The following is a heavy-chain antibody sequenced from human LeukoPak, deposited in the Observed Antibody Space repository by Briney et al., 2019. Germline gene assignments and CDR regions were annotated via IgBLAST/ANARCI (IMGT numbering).Heavy chain of an antibody. J-gene: IGHJ4*02. CDR1: GYTFTSYA. CDR3: ARGLERRPPYDY. Sequence: ASVKVSCKASGYTFTSYAMHWVRQAPGQRLEWMGWINAGNGNTKYSQKFQGRVTITRDTSASTVYMELSSLRSEDTAVYYCARGLERRPPYDYWGQGTLVTVSS. D-gene: IGHD1-1*01. CDR2: INAGNGNT. V-gene: IGHV1-3*01.